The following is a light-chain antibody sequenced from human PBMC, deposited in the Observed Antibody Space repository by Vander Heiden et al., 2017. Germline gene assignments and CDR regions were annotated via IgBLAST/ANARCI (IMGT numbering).Light chain of an antibody. CDR1: QSISSY. CDR2: AAS. V-gene: IGKV1-39*01. CDR3: QQSYSSPYT. J-gene: IGKJ2*01. Sequence: DIQMTQSPSSLSASVGDRVTITCRASQSISSYFNWYQQKAGKAPKLLIYAASSLQSGVPSRFSGSGSGTDFTLTISSLQPEDFATYYCQQSYSSPYTFGQGTKLXIK.